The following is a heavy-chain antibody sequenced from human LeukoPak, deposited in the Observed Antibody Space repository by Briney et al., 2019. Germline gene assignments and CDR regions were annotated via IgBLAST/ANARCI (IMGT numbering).Heavy chain of an antibody. CDR2: IYYSGST. J-gene: IGHJ4*02. D-gene: IGHD1-1*01. CDR3: ARETKAGTTGPTQYGYD. CDR1: GGSISSSSYY. Sequence: PSETLSLTCTVSGGSISSSSYYWGWIRQPPGKGLEWIGSIYYSGSTYYNPSLKSRVTISVDTSKNQFSLKLSSVTAADTAVYYCARETKAGTTGPTQYGYDWGQGTLVTVSS. V-gene: IGHV4-39*02.